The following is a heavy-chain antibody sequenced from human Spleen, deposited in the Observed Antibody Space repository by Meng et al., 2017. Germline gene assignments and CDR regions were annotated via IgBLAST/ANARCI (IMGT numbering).Heavy chain of an antibody. V-gene: IGHV1-2*06. CDR3: ARQGVISLLRGVSPRYWFDP. Sequence: ASVKVSCKASGNTFSGYYIHWVRQAPGHGLEWMGRINPSSGGTNYAQNFHGRVTMTSDSSISTAYMDLSRLRYDDTAVYYCARQGVISLLRGVSPRYWFDPWGQGTQVTVSS. D-gene: IGHD3-10*01. CDR2: INPSSGGT. CDR1: GNTFSGYY. J-gene: IGHJ5*02.